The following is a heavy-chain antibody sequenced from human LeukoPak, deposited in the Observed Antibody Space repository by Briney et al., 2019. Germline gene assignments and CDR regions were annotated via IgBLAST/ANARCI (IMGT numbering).Heavy chain of an antibody. V-gene: IGHV4-34*01. CDR1: GFTVPSTY. J-gene: IGHJ5*02. CDR2: IYHTGST. CDR3: ASAIAYYDILTGRTSNWFDP. Sequence: GSLRLSCEVSGFTVPSTYMSWIRQPPGKGLEWIGDIYHTGSTTYNPSLKSRVTISIDTSKNQFSLKLSSVTAADTAVYYCASAIAYYDILTGRTSNWFDPWGQGTLVTVSS. D-gene: IGHD3-9*01.